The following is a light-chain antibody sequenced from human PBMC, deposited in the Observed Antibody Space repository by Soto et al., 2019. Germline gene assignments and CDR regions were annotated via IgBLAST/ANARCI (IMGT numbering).Light chain of an antibody. J-gene: IGLJ3*02. Sequence: QSALTQPASVSGSPGQSITISCTGTSTDIGRYNYVSWYQQHPGKAPKLIIYDVTTRPSGISNRFSGSKSGNTASQTISGLQAEDEADYYCCSYTSSSTLGVFGGGTKLTVL. CDR3: CSYTSSSTLGV. CDR2: DVT. V-gene: IGLV2-14*03. CDR1: STDIGRYNY.